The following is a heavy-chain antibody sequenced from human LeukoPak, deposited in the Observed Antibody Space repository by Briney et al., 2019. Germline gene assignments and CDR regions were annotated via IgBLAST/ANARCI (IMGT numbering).Heavy chain of an antibody. CDR3: ARDPRWLTPDCTSTSCYENYFDP. V-gene: IGHV4-38-2*02. J-gene: IGHJ5*02. Sequence: SETLSLTCGVSGYSISSGYQWAWIRQSPGKGLEWIGNIYHGGSAHYNPSLKSRVTISVETSKNQFSLNMYSVTAADTAVYYCARDPRWLTPDCTSTSCYENYFDPWGQGTLVTVSS. CDR2: IYHGGSA. D-gene: IGHD2-2*01. CDR1: GYSISSGYQ.